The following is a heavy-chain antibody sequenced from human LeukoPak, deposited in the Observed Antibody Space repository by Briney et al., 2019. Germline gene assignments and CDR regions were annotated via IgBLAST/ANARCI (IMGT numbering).Heavy chain of an antibody. CDR1: GGSFSGYY. CDR3: ARVLYYDYVWGSYRPFDY. J-gene: IGHJ4*02. CDR2: INHSGST. D-gene: IGHD3-16*02. Sequence: SETLSLTCAVYGGSFSGYYWSWIRQPPGKGLEWVGEINHSGSTNYNPSLKSRGTISVDTSKNQFSLKLSSVTAADTAVYYCARVLYYDYVWGSYRPFDYWGQGTLVTVSS. V-gene: IGHV4-34*01.